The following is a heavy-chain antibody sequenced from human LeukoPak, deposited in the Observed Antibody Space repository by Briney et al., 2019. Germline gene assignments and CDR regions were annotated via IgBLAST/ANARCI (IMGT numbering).Heavy chain of an antibody. CDR3: ARRYSSGWRDYWYFDL. Sequence: KPSETLSLTCAVYGGSFSGYYWSWIRQPPGKGLEWIGYIYYSGSTNYNPSLKSRVTISVDTSKNQFSLKLSSVTAADTAVYYCARRYSSGWRDYWYFDLWGRGTLVTVSS. V-gene: IGHV4-59*08. CDR2: IYYSGST. D-gene: IGHD6-19*01. CDR1: GGSFSGYY. J-gene: IGHJ2*01.